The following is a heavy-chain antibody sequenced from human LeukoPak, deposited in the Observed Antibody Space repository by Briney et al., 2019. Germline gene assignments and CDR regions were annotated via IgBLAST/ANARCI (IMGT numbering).Heavy chain of an antibody. CDR3: ARDAAVVGATDY. Sequence: SETLSLTCSVSGGSMNSYYWSWIRQPPGKGLEWIGYISYSGSTNYNPSLKSRVTISVDTPKNQFSLNLSSVTAADTAVYYCARDAAVVGATDYWGQGTLVTVSS. CDR1: GGSMNSYY. CDR2: ISYSGST. V-gene: IGHV4-59*01. J-gene: IGHJ4*02. D-gene: IGHD1-26*01.